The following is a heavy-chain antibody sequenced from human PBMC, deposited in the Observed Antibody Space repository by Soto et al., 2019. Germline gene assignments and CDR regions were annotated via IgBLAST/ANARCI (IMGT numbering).Heavy chain of an antibody. Sequence: GGSLRLSCAASGFTFSSYAMNWFRQAPGKGLEWVSVITGSGDDTYYVDSVKGRFTISRDNSRNTLYLQMNSLRADDTAVYYCANFQQLVSHYYGLYVRGQGTSVIVSS. CDR2: ITGSGDDT. D-gene: IGHD6-13*01. CDR1: GFTFSSYA. CDR3: ANFQQLVSHYYGLYV. V-gene: IGHV3-23*01. J-gene: IGHJ6*02.